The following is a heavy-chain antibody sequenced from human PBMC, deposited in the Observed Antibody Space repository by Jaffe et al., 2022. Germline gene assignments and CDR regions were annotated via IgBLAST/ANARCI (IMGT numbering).Heavy chain of an antibody. CDR2: IFHSGST. CDR1: GYSISSGYY. J-gene: IGHJ3*02. V-gene: IGHV4-38-2*01. Sequence: QVQLQESGPGLVKPSETLSLTCAVSGYSISSGYYWGWIRQPPGKGLEWIGSIFHSGSTYYNPSLKSRVTISVDTSKNQFSLKLSSVTAADTAVYYCARPLYSSGWYSWDAFDIWGQGTMVTVSS. D-gene: IGHD6-19*01. CDR3: ARPLYSSGWYSWDAFDI.